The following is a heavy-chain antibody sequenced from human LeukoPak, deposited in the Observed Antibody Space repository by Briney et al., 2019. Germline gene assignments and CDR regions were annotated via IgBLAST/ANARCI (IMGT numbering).Heavy chain of an antibody. V-gene: IGHV4-59*13. CDR2: IHYSGST. D-gene: IGHD1-26*01. CDR3: ARGRYSGSYSDC. CDR1: RGYIRNYY. Sequence: SETLSLTCRVHRGYIRNYYWSSSRQPPGRGLERNGYIHYSGSTNYNPPLKSRVTISVDTSKNQVSLKLRSVTAADTAVYYCARGRYSGSYSDCWGQGTLVTVSS. J-gene: IGHJ4*02.